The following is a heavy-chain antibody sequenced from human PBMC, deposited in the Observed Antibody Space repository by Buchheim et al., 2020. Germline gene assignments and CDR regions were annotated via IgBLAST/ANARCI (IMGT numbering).Heavy chain of an antibody. CDR1: GFTFSSYG. V-gene: IGHV3-33*01. CDR3: ARDASRRDVRGMEGFDY. D-gene: IGHD3-10*01. Sequence: QVQLVESGGGVVQPGRSLRLSCAASGFTFSSYGMHWVRQAPGKGLEWVAVIWYDGSNKYYADSVKGRFTISRDNSKNTLYLQMNSLRAEDTAVYYCARDASRRDVRGMEGFDYWGQGTL. J-gene: IGHJ4*02. CDR2: IWYDGSNK.